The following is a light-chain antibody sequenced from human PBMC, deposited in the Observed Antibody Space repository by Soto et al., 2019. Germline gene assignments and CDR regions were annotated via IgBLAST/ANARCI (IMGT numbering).Light chain of an antibody. V-gene: IGLV7-46*01. CDR1: IDTVTTSHW. CDR2: DTT. J-gene: IGLJ7*01. CDR3: LLSYNGAPAV. Sequence: QAVVTQESSLTVSQGETVTLTCDSSIDTVTTSHWPYWFQQKPGQAPKTLIYDTTNRHSWTPARFSGSILGGKAALILSGAQPEDEAEYYCLLSYNGAPAVFGGGTQLTVL.